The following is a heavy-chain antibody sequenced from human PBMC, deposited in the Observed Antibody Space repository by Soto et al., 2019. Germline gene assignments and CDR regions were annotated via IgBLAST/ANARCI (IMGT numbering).Heavy chain of an antibody. V-gene: IGHV5-10-1*01. D-gene: IGHD2-2*02. CDR1: RYSFTSYW. Sequence: GESLKISCKGSRYSFTSYWISWVRQMPGKGLEWMGRIDPSDSYTNSSPSFQGHVTISADKSISTAYLQWSSLKASDIAMYYCASLYTESYYYYYDMDVWGQGTTVTGSS. CDR3: ASLYTESYYYYYDMDV. CDR2: IDPSDSYT. J-gene: IGHJ6*02.